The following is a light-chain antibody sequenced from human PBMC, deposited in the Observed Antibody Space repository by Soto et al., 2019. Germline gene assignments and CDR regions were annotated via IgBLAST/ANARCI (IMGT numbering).Light chain of an antibody. CDR2: SHN. CDR1: SSNIGSNA. CDR3: AAWDDSLNGHVI. J-gene: IGLJ2*01. V-gene: IGLV1-44*01. Sequence: QLVLTQPPSASGTPGQRVTISCSGSSSNIGSNAVNWYQHLPGAAPRLLIYSHNQRPSGVPDRFSGSKSGTSASLAISGLQSEDEADYYCAAWDDSLNGHVIFGGGTKLTVL.